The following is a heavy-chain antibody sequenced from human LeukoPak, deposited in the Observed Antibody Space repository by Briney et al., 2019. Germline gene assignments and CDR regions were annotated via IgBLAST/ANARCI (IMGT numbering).Heavy chain of an antibody. CDR2: IYKNGTT. V-gene: IGHV3-53*01. D-gene: IGHD5-24*01. CDR1: ESTVSGNH. J-gene: IGHJ4*02. Sequence: GGSLRLSCAASESTVSGNHMTWVRQAPGRGLEWVSIIYKNGTTQYANSVKGRFIISRDNSKNTLYLQMNILRDGDTALYYCARDVAGDGYGHFDCWGQGTLVTVSS. CDR3: ARDVAGDGYGHFDC.